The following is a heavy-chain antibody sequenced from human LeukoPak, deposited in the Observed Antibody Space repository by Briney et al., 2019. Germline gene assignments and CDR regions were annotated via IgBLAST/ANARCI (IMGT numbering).Heavy chain of an antibody. CDR1: GYTFTSYY. Sequence: ASVKVSCKASGYTFTSYYMHWVRQAPGQGLEWMGIINPSGGSTSYAQKFQGRVTMTRDTSTSTVYMELSSLRSEETAVYYCAIPLAVAGTSFDYWGQGTLVTVSS. D-gene: IGHD6-19*01. CDR3: AIPLAVAGTSFDY. V-gene: IGHV1-46*01. J-gene: IGHJ4*02. CDR2: INPSGGST.